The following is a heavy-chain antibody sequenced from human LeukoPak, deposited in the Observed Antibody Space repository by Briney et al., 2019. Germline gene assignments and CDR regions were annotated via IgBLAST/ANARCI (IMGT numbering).Heavy chain of an antibody. V-gene: IGHV3-7*01. CDR2: IKQDGSEK. CDR1: EFTFSSYW. CDR3: ARDRLLEDRDYYYYYNTDV. D-gene: IGHD1-1*01. Sequence: GGSLRLSCAASEFTFSSYWMTWVRQAPGKGLEWVANIKQDGSEKYYVYSVKGRFAMSRDNAKNSVYLQMNRLRAEDTAVYHCARDRLLEDRDYYYYYNTDVWGRDNGVPVSS. J-gene: IGHJ6*03.